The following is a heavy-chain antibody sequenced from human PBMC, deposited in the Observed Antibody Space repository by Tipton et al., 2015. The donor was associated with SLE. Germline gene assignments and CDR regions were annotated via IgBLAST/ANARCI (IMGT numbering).Heavy chain of an antibody. V-gene: IGHV3-7*03. CDR2: IKQDGSEK. CDR1: GFTFSSYW. D-gene: IGHD6-13*01. CDR3: AREGSSWYHYFDY. J-gene: IGHJ4*02. Sequence: LSLTCAASGFTFSSYWMSWVRQAPGKGLEWVANIKQDGSEKYYVDSVKGRFTISRDNAKNSLYLQMNSLRAEDTAVYYCAREGSSWYHYFDYWGQGTLVTVSS.